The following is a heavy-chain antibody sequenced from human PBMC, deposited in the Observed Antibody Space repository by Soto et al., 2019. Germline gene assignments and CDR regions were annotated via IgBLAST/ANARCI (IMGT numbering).Heavy chain of an antibody. J-gene: IGHJ6*02. CDR3: ARPHNCNYGYYYYYGMDV. Sequence: QVQLVESGGGVVQPGRSLRLSWAASGFTFSSYSMHWVLQAPGKGLEWLALISYDGSDKCYADSVKGRFTISRDNSKNTLELQMNSLRAEDTAMYYCARPHNCNYGYYYYYGMDVWGQGTTVTVSS. CDR2: ISYDGSDK. D-gene: IGHD1-7*01. V-gene: IGHV3-30-3*01. CDR1: GFTFSSYS.